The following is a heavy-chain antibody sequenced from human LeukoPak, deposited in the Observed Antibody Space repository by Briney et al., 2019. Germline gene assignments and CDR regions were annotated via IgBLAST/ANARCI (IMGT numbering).Heavy chain of an antibody. Sequence: SETLSLTCTVSGGSISSGDYYWSWIRQPPGKGLEWIGYIYYSGSTYYNPSLKSRVTISVDTSKNQFSLKLSSVTAADTVVYYCARSTVTQASCDYWGQETLVTVSS. J-gene: IGHJ4*02. V-gene: IGHV4-30-4*01. CDR2: IYYSGST. CDR3: ARSTVTQASCDY. CDR1: GGSISSGDYY. D-gene: IGHD4-11*01.